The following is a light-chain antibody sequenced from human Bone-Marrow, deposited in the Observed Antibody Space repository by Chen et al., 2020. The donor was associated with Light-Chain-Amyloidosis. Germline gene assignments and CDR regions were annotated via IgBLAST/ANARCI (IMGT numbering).Light chain of an antibody. CDR2: GAS. V-gene: IGKV1-6*01. Sequence: QMTQSPSSLSASVGDRVTITCRATQGIGDHLSWYQQTPGKAPKALIYGASILHSGVPSRFSGSGSDTDFALTISSLQPEESATYYCLEKYNHPRTFGEGTKVET. J-gene: IGKJ1*01. CDR3: LEKYNHPRT. CDR1: QGIGDH.